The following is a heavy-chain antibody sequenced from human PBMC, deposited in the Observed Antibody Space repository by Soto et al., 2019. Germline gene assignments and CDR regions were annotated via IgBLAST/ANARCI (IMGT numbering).Heavy chain of an antibody. Sequence: SVKVSCKASGGTFSSYAISWVRQAPGQGLEWMGGIIPIFGTANYAQKFQGRVTITADESTSTAYMELSSLRSGDTAVYYCARDGAGYSRPNYYYYYGMDVWGQGTTVTVSS. CDR2: IIPIFGTA. CDR1: GGTFSSYA. V-gene: IGHV1-69*13. J-gene: IGHJ6*02. CDR3: ARDGAGYSRPNYYYYYGMDV. D-gene: IGHD6-13*01.